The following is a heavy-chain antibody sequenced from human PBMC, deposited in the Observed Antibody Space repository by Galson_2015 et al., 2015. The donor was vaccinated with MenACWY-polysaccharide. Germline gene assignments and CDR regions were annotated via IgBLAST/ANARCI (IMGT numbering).Heavy chain of an antibody. CDR2: IQYAGSKI. D-gene: IGHD6-13*01. CDR3: AREGSRIVFHAFDT. Sequence: SLRLSCAASGSRFGHSGMHWGRQAPGKGLEWVALIQYAGSKIEYADYEKGRFTFSRDNSKNTLFLEMNSLGAEDTAVYYCAREGSRIVFHAFDTWGQGTMVTVSS. V-gene: IGHV3-30*03. CDR1: GSRFGHSG. J-gene: IGHJ3*02.